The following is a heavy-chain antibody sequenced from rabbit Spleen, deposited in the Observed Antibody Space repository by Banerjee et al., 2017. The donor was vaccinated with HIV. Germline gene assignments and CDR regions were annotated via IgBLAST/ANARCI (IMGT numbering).Heavy chain of an antibody. Sequence: EESGGDLVQPEGSLTLTCTTSGFSFSSYYMCWVRQAPGKGLEWIAYIYTAGGSTYYASWAKGRFTLTRSTSLNTVTLQLNSLTAADTATYFCARLSSGAFNLWGQGTLVTVS. J-gene: IGHJ4*01. CDR3: ARLSSGAFNL. D-gene: IGHD1-1*01. CDR1: GFSFSSYY. CDR2: IYTAGGST. V-gene: IGHV1S47*01.